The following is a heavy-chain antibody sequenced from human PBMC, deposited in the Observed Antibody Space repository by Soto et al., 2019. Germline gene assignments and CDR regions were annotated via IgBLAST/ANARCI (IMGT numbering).Heavy chain of an antibody. CDR1: GFTFSNAW. Sequence: GGSLRLSCAASGFTFSNAWMNWVRQAPGKGLEWVGRIKSKTDGGTTDYAAPVKGRFTISREDSKNTLYLQMNSLKTEDTAVYYCTTEFVGAARNYYYYGMDVWGQGTTVTVSS. CDR2: IKSKTDGGTT. V-gene: IGHV3-15*07. J-gene: IGHJ6*02. D-gene: IGHD6-6*01. CDR3: TTEFVGAARNYYYYGMDV.